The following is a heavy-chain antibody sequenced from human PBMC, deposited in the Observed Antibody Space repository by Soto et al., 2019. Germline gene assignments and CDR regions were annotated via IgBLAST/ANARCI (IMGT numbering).Heavy chain of an antibody. CDR3: ARVVGGIAAAHAFDI. CDR1: GGTFSSYS. CDR2: IIPIFGTA. D-gene: IGHD6-13*01. Sequence: SVKVSCKASGGTFSSYSISWVRQAPGQGREWMGGIIPIFGTANYAHKFQGRVTITADESTSTAYMELSSLRSEDTAVYYCARVVGGIAAAHAFDIWGQGTMVTVSS. V-gene: IGHV1-69*13. J-gene: IGHJ3*02.